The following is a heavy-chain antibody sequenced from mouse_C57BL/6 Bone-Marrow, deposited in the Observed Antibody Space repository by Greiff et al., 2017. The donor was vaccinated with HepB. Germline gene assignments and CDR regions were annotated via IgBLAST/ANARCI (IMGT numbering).Heavy chain of an antibody. CDR3: TRVWLRRGYFDY. J-gene: IGHJ2*01. V-gene: IGHV5-9-1*02. CDR1: GFTFSSYA. D-gene: IGHD2-2*01. CDR2: ISSGGGYI. Sequence: EVMLVESGEGLVKPGGSLKLSCAASGFTFSSYAMSWVRQTPEKRLEWVAYISSGGGYIYYADTVKGRFTISRDNARNTLYLQMSSLKSEDTAMYYCTRVWLRRGYFDYWGQGTTLTVSS.